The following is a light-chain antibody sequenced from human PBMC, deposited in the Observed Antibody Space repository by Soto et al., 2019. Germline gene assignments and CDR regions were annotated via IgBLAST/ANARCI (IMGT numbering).Light chain of an antibody. CDR2: DVT. CDR1: SSDVGRYDY. V-gene: IGLV2-11*01. CDR3: CSFAGSYSAV. J-gene: IGLJ1*01. Sequence: QSVLTKPRSVSASPGQSVTISCTGTSSDVGRYDYVSWYQQHPGKAPKLIVYDVTERPSGVPDRFSGSKSCNPASLAISGLQAEDEADYSCCSFAGSYSAVFGSGTKVTVL.